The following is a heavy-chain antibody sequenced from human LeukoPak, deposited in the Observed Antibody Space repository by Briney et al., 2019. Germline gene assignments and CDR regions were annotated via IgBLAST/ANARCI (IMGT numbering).Heavy chain of an antibody. Sequence: GGSLRLSCAASGFTFSSYGMHWVRQAPGKGLEWVAFIRYDGSHKYYADSVKGRFTISRDNAKNTLYLQMNSLRAEDTAVYFCASGELDSLYYFDYWGQGTLVTVSS. CDR3: ASGELDSLYYFDY. D-gene: IGHD1-1*01. J-gene: IGHJ4*02. CDR1: GFTFSSYG. V-gene: IGHV3-30*02. CDR2: IRYDGSHK.